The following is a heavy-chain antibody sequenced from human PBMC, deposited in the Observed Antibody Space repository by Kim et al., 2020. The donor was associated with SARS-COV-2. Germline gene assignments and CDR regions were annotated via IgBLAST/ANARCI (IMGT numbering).Heavy chain of an antibody. J-gene: IGHJ4*02. V-gene: IGHV3-30*02. CDR3: AKMAPRIAAAGTYYFDY. Sequence: VKGRFTISRDNSKNTLYLQMNSLRAEDTAVYYCAKMAPRIAAAGTYYFDYWGQGTLVTVSS. D-gene: IGHD6-13*01.